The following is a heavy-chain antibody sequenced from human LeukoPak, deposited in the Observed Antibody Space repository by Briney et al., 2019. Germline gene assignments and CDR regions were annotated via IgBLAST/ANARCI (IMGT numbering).Heavy chain of an antibody. CDR2: IYTSGST. V-gene: IGHV4-4*07. J-gene: IGHJ4*02. CDR3: ARERGRIAALYYFDY. Sequence: SETLSLTCTVSGGSISSYYWSWIRQPAGKGLEWIGRIYTSGSTNYNPSLKSRVTMSVDTSKNQFSLKLSSVTAADTAVYYCARERGRIAALYYFDYWGQGTLVTVSS. CDR1: GGSISSYY. D-gene: IGHD6-13*01.